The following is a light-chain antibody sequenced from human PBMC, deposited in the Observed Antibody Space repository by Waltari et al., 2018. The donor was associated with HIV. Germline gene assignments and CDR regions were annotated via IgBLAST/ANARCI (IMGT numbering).Light chain of an antibody. J-gene: IGLJ3*02. CDR2: SNN. CDR1: STNIGSTT. CDR3: AAWDDSLAWV. V-gene: IGLV1-44*01. Sequence: QSVLTQPPSASGTPGQRVTIPCSGSSTNIGSTTVNWYHQLPGPAPKLLIDSNNQRPSGVPDRLSGSKSGTSASLAISGLQSEDEADYYCAAWDDSLAWVFGGGTKLTVL.